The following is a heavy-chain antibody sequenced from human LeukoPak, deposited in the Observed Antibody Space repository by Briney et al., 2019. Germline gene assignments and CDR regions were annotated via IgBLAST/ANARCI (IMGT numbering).Heavy chain of an antibody. Sequence: SETLSLTCTVSGGSISSSSYYWGWIRQPPGKGLEWIGSIYYSGSTYYNPSLKSRVTISVDTSKNQFSVKLSSVTAADTAVYYCAGKGGLPVDVWGKGTTVTVSS. CDR2: IYYSGST. J-gene: IGHJ6*04. CDR1: GGSISSSSYY. D-gene: IGHD2-15*01. CDR3: AGKGGLPVDV. V-gene: IGHV4-39*01.